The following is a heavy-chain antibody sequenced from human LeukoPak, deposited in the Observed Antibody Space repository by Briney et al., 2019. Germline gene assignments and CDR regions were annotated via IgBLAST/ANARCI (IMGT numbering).Heavy chain of an antibody. CDR2: ISYDGSNK. D-gene: IGHD3-10*01. CDR1: GFTFSSYA. Sequence: GGSLRLSCAASGFTFSSYAMYWVRQAPGKGLEWVAVISYDGSNKYYADSVKGRFTISRDNSKNTLYLQMNSLRAEDTAVYYCARDAVVRGVIDYFDYWGQGTLVTVSS. V-gene: IGHV3-30*04. CDR3: ARDAVVRGVIDYFDY. J-gene: IGHJ4*02.